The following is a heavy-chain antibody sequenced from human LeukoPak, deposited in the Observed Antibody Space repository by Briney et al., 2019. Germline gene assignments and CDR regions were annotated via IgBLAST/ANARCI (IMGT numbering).Heavy chain of an antibody. J-gene: IGHJ3*02. Sequence: GGSLRLSSAASGFTFRTYSMNWVPQAPGKGLEWVSSTDGSSRSLYYADAVKGRFTISRDNAKNSLYLKMNSLRAEDTAVYYCARESGGTYYEAFDIWGQGTMVTVSS. CDR3: ARESGGTYYEAFDI. CDR2: TDGSSRSL. CDR1: GFTFRTYS. V-gene: IGHV3-21*01. D-gene: IGHD1-26*01.